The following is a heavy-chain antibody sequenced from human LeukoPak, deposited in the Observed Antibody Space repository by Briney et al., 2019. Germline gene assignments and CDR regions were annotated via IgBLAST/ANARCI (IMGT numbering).Heavy chain of an antibody. CDR1: GYTLPTYT. D-gene: IGHD3-10*01. CDR2: IRVYNGNT. Sequence: GASVKVSCKASGYTLPTYTITWVRQAPGQGLEWMGWIRVYNGNTNYAQKLQGRVSMTTDTSTSTAYMELRSLISDDTAFYYCARVRYGSGTYHESPSFDYWGQGTLVTVSS. V-gene: IGHV1-18*04. J-gene: IGHJ4*02. CDR3: ARVRYGSGTYHESPSFDY.